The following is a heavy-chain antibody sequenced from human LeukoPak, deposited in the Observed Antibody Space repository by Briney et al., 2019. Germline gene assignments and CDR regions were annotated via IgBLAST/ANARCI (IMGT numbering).Heavy chain of an antibody. CDR2: IYYSGST. CDR3: ARHYCTNGVCPFDY. J-gene: IGHJ4*02. D-gene: IGHD2-8*01. Sequence: SETLSLTCTVSGDSMSRNYWSWIRQSPGKGLEWIGYIYYSGSTNYNPSLKSRVTISVDTSKNQFSLKLSSVTAADTAVYYCARHYCTNGVCPFDYWGQGTLVTVSS. CDR1: GDSMSRNY. V-gene: IGHV4-59*01.